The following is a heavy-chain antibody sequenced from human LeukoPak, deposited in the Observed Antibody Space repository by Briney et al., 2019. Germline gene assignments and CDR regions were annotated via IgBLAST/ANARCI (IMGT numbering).Heavy chain of an antibody. CDR3: ARDRPVVPRHYFDY. CDR2: IWYDGSNK. D-gene: IGHD2-15*01. V-gene: IGHV3-33*01. J-gene: IGHJ4*02. Sequence: PGRSLRLSCAASGFTFSSYGMHWVRQAPGKGLEWVAVIWYDGSNKYYADSVKGRFTISRDNSKNTLYLQMNSLRAEDTAVYYCARDRPVVPRHYFDYWGQGTLVTVSS. CDR1: GFTFSSYG.